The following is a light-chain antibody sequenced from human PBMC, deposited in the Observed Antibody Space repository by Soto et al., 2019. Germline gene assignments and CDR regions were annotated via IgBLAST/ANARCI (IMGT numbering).Light chain of an antibody. CDR1: SIDVGGYNY. Sequence: QSALSQPPSSSGSPGQSVTISCTGTSIDVGGYNYVSWYQHHPGKSPKLMIYEATKRPSGVPDRFSGSKSGNTASLTVSGLQAEDDSDYYCSSYAGSNNVVFGGGTKLTVL. V-gene: IGLV2-8*01. CDR3: SSYAGSNNVV. CDR2: EAT. J-gene: IGLJ2*01.